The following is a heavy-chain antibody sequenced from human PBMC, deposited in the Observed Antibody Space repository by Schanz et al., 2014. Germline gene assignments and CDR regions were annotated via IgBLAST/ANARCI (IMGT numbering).Heavy chain of an antibody. CDR2: IIPVLNIA. J-gene: IGHJ4*02. CDR3: ASSGAGYSSSWDFDY. CDR1: GGTFSSYT. Sequence: VQLEQSGAEVKKPGSSVKVSCKLSGGTFSSYTISWMRQAPGQGLEWMGKIIPVLNIATYAQRFQGRVSITADTSTNTAYMELSSLTSEDTAVYYCASSGAGYSSSWDFDYWGQGTLVTVSS. D-gene: IGHD6-13*01. V-gene: IGHV1-69*02.